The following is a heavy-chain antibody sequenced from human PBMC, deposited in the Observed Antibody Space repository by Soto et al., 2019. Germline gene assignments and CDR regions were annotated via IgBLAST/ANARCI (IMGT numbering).Heavy chain of an antibody. CDR2: ISSSSFYI. V-gene: IGHV3-21*01. Sequence: PGGSLRLSXAASGFTFSDYTMNWVRQAPGKGLEWVSSISSSSFYIYYADSVKGRFTISSDNAKNSLYLQMNSLRAEETALYYCAVVAATAHFDLWGQGTLVTAPQ. CDR3: AVVAATAHFDL. J-gene: IGHJ4*02. D-gene: IGHD2-15*01. CDR1: GFTFSDYT.